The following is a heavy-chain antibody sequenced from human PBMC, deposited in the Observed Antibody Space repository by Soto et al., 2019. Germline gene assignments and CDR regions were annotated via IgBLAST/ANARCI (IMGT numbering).Heavy chain of an antibody. Sequence: ASVKVSCKASGYTFTSYGISWVRQAPGQGLEWMGWISAYNGNTNYAQKLQGRVTMTTDTSTSTAYMELRSLRSDDTAVYYCARDRNIYYCSSGYSFDYWGQGTLVTVSS. V-gene: IGHV1-18*04. CDR3: ARDRNIYYCSSGYSFDY. J-gene: IGHJ4*02. CDR1: GYTFTSYG. CDR2: ISAYNGNT. D-gene: IGHD3-22*01.